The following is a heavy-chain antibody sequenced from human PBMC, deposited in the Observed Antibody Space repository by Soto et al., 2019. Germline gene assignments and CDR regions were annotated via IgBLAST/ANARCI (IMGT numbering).Heavy chain of an antibody. CDR2: ISGSGGST. D-gene: IGHD6-13*01. CDR3: AKVYSSSWYGSPQDY. Sequence: PGGSLRLSCAASGFTFSSYAMSWVRQAPGKGLEWVSAISGSGGSTYYADSVKGRFTISRDNSKNTPYLQMNSLRAEDTAVYYCAKVYSSSWYGSPQDYWGQGTLVTVSS. CDR1: GFTFSSYA. V-gene: IGHV3-23*01. J-gene: IGHJ4*02.